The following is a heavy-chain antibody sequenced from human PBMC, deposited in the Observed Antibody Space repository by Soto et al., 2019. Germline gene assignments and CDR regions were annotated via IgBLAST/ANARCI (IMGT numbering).Heavy chain of an antibody. CDR2: IYPGDSDT. CDR1: GYSFTSYW. J-gene: IGHJ3*02. D-gene: IGHD2-15*01. CDR3: ARAGCTGGSCYSSGFDI. Sequence: GESLKISCKGSGYSFTSYWIGWVRQMPGKGLEWKGIIYPGDSDTRYSPSSKGQVTISADKSINIAYLQWSSLKASDTAMYYCARAGCTGGSCYSSGFDIWGQGTMVTVSS. V-gene: IGHV5-51*01.